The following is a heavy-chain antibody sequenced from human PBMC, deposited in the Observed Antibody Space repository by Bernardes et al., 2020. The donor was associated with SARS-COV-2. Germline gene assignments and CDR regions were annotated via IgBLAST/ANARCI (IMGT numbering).Heavy chain of an antibody. CDR2: IKRDGSET. CDR1: GFDFSDFW. CDR3: ARSAGMDV. Sequence: GGPLRLSCAGSGFDFSDFWMTWVRQAPGMGLEWVANIKRDGSETYYVDSVKGRFTISRDNAKNLVFLQMNSLRAEDTAVFYCARSAGMDVWGQGTMVTVSS. J-gene: IGHJ6*02. V-gene: IGHV3-7*03.